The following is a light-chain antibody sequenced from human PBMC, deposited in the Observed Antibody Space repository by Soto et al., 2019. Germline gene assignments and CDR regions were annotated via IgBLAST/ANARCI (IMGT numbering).Light chain of an antibody. CDR2: GVS. CDR1: GSDIGNYNY. Sequence: QSAPTQPDSVSGAPGQSITISRTGTGSDIGNYNYVSWYQQHPGKAPKLMFCGVSHLPSGVSNRLSGSKSGNAASLTISGLQAEDEADYYCSAYKSYTSLLGFGGGTKLTVL. J-gene: IGLJ3*02. V-gene: IGLV2-14*01. CDR3: SAYKSYTSLLG.